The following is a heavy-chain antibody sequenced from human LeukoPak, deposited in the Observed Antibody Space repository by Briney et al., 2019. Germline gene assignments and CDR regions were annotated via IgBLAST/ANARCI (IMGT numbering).Heavy chain of an antibody. J-gene: IGHJ4*02. Sequence: GSLRLSFAASGFTFSSYEMNWVRQAPGKGLEWVSYISSSGSTIYYADSVKGRFTISRDNAKNSLYLQMNSLRAEDTAVYYCARGGGELQCFDYWGQGTLVTVSS. V-gene: IGHV3-48*03. CDR2: ISSSGSTI. D-gene: IGHD1-7*01. CDR1: GFTFSSYE. CDR3: ARGGGELQCFDY.